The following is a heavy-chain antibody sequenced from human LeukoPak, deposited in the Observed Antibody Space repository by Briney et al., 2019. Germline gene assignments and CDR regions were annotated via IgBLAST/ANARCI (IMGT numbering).Heavy chain of an antibody. V-gene: IGHV3-74*03. CDR2: SKYDGSTA. Sequence: GESLRLSCETSGFTLKNYWMGWLRRAPGKGLEWVSRSKYDGSTAMYAESVKGRFTISRDNARGTLYLQMNSLRVDDTAVYYCAKSDWFDPCGRGILVTVSS. J-gene: IGHJ5*02. CDR3: AKSDWFDP. CDR1: GFTLKNYW.